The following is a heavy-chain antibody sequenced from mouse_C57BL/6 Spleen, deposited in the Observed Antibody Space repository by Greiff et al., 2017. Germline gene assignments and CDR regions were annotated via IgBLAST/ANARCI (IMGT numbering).Heavy chain of an antibody. CDR2: INPGSGGT. Sequence: QVQLQQSGAELVRPGTSVKVSCTASGYAFTNYLIEWVKQRPGQGLEWIGVINPGSGGTNYNEKFKGKATLTADKSSSTAYMQLSSLTSEDSAVYFCARGITGKDYWGQGTTLTVSS. D-gene: IGHD4-1*01. CDR1: GYAFTNYL. CDR3: ARGITGKDY. J-gene: IGHJ2*01. V-gene: IGHV1-54*01.